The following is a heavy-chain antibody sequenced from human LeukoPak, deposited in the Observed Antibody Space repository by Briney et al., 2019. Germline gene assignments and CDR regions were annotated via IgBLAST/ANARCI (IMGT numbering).Heavy chain of an antibody. CDR2: IIPILGIA. CDR3: ARGPHERSGYPDD. Sequence: SVKVSCKASGGTFSSYAISWVRQAPGQGLEWMGRIIPILGIANYAQKFQGRVTMTTDTSTSTAYMELRSLRSDDTAVYYCARGPHERSGYPDDWGQGTLVTVSS. CDR1: GGTFSSYA. J-gene: IGHJ4*02. V-gene: IGHV1-69*04. D-gene: IGHD3-22*01.